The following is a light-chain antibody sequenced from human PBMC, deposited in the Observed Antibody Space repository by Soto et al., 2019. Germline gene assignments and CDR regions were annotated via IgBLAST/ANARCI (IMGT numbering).Light chain of an antibody. V-gene: IGLV2-14*01. CDR3: SSYTGSNTLV. CDR2: EVT. J-gene: IGLJ1*01. Sequence: QSALTQPASVSGSPGQSITISCTGTSSDVGGYNYVSWYQQHPGKAPKLMIYEVTNRPSGVSNRFFGSKSGNTASLTISGLQAEDEADYYCSSYTGSNTLVFGTGTQLTVL. CDR1: SSDVGGYNY.